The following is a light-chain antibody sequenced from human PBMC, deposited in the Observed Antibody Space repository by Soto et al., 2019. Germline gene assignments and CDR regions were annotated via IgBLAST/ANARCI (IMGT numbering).Light chain of an antibody. V-gene: IGLV2-8*01. Sequence: QSALTQPPSASGSPGQSVTISCTGTSSDVGGYNYVSWYQQHPGKAPKLMIYEVSKRPSGVPDRFSGSKSGNTASLTVSGLQAGDEADYYCSSYAGSSNVFGTGTKVTVL. J-gene: IGLJ1*01. CDR1: SSDVGGYNY. CDR3: SSYAGSSNV. CDR2: EVS.